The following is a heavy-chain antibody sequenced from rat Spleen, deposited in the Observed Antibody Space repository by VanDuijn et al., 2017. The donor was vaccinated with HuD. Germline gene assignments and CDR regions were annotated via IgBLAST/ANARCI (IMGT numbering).Heavy chain of an antibody. CDR3: TTGIYYYDGTYYYFDY. CDR1: GFTFSNYD. Sequence: EVQLVESGGGLVQPGRSLKLSCAASGFTFSNYDMAWVRQDSTKGLEWVASISPGGGSTYYRDSVKGRFTVSRDNAKSTLYLQMDSLRSEDTATYYCTTGIYYYDGTYYYFDYWGQGVMVTVSS. V-gene: IGHV5-27*01. CDR2: ISPGGGST. J-gene: IGHJ2*01. D-gene: IGHD1-12*02.